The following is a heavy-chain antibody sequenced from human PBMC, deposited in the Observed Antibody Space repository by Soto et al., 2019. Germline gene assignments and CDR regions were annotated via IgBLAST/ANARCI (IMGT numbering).Heavy chain of an antibody. CDR3: ARVSGSYSVFDY. CDR1: GGSISSGGYS. CDR2: IYHSGST. V-gene: IGHV4-30-2*01. D-gene: IGHD1-26*01. J-gene: IGHJ4*02. Sequence: SETLSLTCTVSGGSISSGGYSWSWIRQPPGKGLEWIGYIYHSGSTYYNPSLKSRVTISVDRSKNQFSLKLSSVTAADTAVYYCARVSGSYSVFDYWGQGTLVTVSS.